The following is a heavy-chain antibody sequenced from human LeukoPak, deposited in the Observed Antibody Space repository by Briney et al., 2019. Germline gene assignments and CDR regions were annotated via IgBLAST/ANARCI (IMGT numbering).Heavy chain of an antibody. CDR3: ARDPYCGGGSCYSNYFDY. CDR1: GFTFSDYS. V-gene: IGHV3-11*06. J-gene: IGHJ4*02. D-gene: IGHD2-15*01. CDR2: ISSSSSYT. Sequence: GSLRLSCAVSGFTFSDYSMTWIRQAPGKGLEWISYISSSSSYTNYADSVKGRFTISRDNAKNSLYLQMNTLRAEDTAVYYCARDPYCGGGSCYSNYFDYWGQGTLVTVSS.